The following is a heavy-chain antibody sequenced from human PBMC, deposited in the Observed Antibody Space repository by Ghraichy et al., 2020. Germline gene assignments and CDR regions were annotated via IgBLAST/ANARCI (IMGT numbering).Heavy chain of an antibody. D-gene: IGHD3-10*01. Sequence: GGSLRLSCVASGFSFSRYAIHWVRQAPGNGLEWVAVISYDGRNKYYVDSVKGRFTISRDNSKNTLYLQMNSLRVDDTAVYFCATSYGLGTYYNAFDHWGQGTLVTVSS. CDR3: ATSYGLGTYYNAFDH. CDR2: ISYDGRNK. V-gene: IGHV3-30*03. CDR1: GFSFSRYA. J-gene: IGHJ5*02.